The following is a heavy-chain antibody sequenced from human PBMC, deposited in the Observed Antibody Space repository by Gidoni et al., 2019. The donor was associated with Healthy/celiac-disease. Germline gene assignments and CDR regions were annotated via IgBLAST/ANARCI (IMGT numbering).Heavy chain of an antibody. Sequence: EVQLVESGGGLVQPGGSLRLSCSAPGFTFRSYAMHWVRQAPGKGLEYVAAISSNGGSTYYADSVKGRFTISRDNSKNMLYLQMSSLRAEDTAVYYCVKGGYCSSTSCYRGADYFDYWGQGTLVTVSS. CDR2: ISSNGGST. V-gene: IGHV3-64D*06. CDR1: GFTFRSYA. J-gene: IGHJ4*02. CDR3: VKGGYCSSTSCYRGADYFDY. D-gene: IGHD2-2*01.